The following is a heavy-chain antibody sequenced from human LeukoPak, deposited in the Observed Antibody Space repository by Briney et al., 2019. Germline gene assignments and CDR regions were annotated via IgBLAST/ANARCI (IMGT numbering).Heavy chain of an antibody. CDR1: GFSFSSYA. CDR2: ISGDGTRT. CDR3: AKWPEGAMDYFDY. V-gene: IGHV3-23*01. Sequence: GGSLRLSCAASGFSFSSYAMTWARQAPVRGLEWVSAISGDGTRTYYADSVKGRFTITRDNSKNTLYLEMSSLRVEDTAIYYCAKWPEGAMDYFDYWGQGTLVTVSS. D-gene: IGHD3-16*01. J-gene: IGHJ4*02.